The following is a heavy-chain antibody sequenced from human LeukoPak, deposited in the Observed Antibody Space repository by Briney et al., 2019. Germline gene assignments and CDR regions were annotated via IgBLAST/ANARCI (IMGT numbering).Heavy chain of an antibody. J-gene: IGHJ4*02. Sequence: GGSLRLSCAASGFTFSSYWMSWVRQAPGKGLEWVANIKQDGSEKYYVDSVKGRFTISRDNAKNSLYLQMNSLRAKDTAVYYCARERTPKHYYGSGNFDRYYDHWGQGTLVSVSS. CDR3: ARERTPKHYYGSGNFDRYYDH. CDR1: GFTFSSYW. CDR2: IKQDGSEK. V-gene: IGHV3-7*01. D-gene: IGHD3-10*01.